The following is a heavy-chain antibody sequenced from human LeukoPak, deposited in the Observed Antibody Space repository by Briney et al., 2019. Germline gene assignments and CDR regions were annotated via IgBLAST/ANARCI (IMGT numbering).Heavy chain of an antibody. J-gene: IGHJ4*02. D-gene: IGHD6-19*01. CDR3: AKVPIPYSSGWYLNY. CDR1: GFTFSTFW. V-gene: IGHV3-7*01. Sequence: PGGSLRLSCAASGFTFSTFWMTWLRQAPGKGLEWVANIRQDGAEKYYVDSVKGRFTISRDNAKNSLYLQMNSLRAEDTAVYYCAKVPIPYSSGWYLNYWGQGTLVNVYS. CDR2: IRQDGAEK.